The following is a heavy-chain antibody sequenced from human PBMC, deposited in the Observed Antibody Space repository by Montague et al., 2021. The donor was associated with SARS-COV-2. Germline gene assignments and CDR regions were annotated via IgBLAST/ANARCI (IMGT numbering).Heavy chain of an antibody. V-gene: IGHV4-61*02. CDR2: IYTSGKT. J-gene: IGHJ6*02. Sequence: TLSLTCTVSDDSISGGRYYWSWIRKPAGKGLEWIGRIYTSGKTNYNPSLKSRVSMLVDTSKNQLSLKLSSVTAADTAIYYCARARITGTTKDYYGMDVWGLGTTVTVS. CDR1: DDSISGGRYY. D-gene: IGHD1-7*01. CDR3: ARARITGTTKDYYGMDV.